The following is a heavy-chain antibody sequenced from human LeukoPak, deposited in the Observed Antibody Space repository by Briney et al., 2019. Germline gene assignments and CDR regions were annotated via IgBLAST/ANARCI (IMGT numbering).Heavy chain of an antibody. CDR3: AKDLPQYYDFWSGYYGGFDY. CDR2: ISGNGNNI. CDR1: GFTFEDYA. D-gene: IGHD3-3*01. J-gene: IGHJ4*02. V-gene: IGHV3-43*02. Sequence: GGSLRLSCAASGFTFEDYAMHWVRQGPGKGLEWVSLISGNGNNIYYADSVKGRFTISRDNSKNSPYLQMNSLRTEDTALYYCAKDLPQYYDFWSGYYGGFDYWGQGTLVTVSS.